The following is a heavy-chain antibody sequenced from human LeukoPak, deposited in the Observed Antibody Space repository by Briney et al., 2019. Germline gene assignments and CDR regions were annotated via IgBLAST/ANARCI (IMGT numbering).Heavy chain of an antibody. CDR1: GFTFRNYD. J-gene: IGHJ4*02. CDR2: IASGGGTP. CDR3: AAYGGSTRGSFDY. V-gene: IGHV3-48*02. D-gene: IGHD4-23*01. Sequence: GGSLRLSCVASGFTFRNYDMGWVRQTPGKGLEWVSNIASGGGTPFYADYVQGRFTISRDNAKNSLYLQMNTLRDEDTAVYYCAAYGGSTRGSFDYWGQGILVTVSS.